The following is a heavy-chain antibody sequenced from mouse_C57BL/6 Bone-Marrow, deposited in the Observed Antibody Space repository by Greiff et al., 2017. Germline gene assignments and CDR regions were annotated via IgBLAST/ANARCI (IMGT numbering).Heavy chain of an antibody. Sequence: QVHVKQPGAELVKPGASVKLSCKASGYTFTSYWMHWVKQRPGRGLEWIGRIDPNSGGTKYNETFTSKATLTVAKPSRTAYMQLSSLTSEDSEVYYCARGPSGTPYYYAMDYWGQGTSVTVAS. CDR3: ARGPSGTPYYYAMDY. CDR1: GYTFTSYW. D-gene: IGHD4-1*01. V-gene: IGHV1-72*01. CDR2: IDPNSGGT. J-gene: IGHJ4*01.